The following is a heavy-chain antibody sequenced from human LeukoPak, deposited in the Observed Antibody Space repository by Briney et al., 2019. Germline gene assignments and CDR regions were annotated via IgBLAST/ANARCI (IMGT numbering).Heavy chain of an antibody. CDR3: ASPTYYGSGSLTDEYAFDI. Sequence: PSETLSLTCAVYGGSFSGYYWSWIRQPPGKGLEWIGEINHSGSTNYNPSLKSRVTISVDTSKNQFSLKLSSVTAADTAVYYCASPTYYGSGSLTDEYAFDIWGQGTMVTVPS. V-gene: IGHV4-34*01. D-gene: IGHD3-10*01. J-gene: IGHJ3*02. CDR2: INHSGST. CDR1: GGSFSGYY.